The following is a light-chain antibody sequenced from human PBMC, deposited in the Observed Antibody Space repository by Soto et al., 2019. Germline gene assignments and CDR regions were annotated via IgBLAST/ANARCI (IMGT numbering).Light chain of an antibody. Sequence: QSALTQPASVSGSPGQSITISCTGSSSDVGGYNYVSWFQQHPGKAPTLMIYDVSNRPSGVSNRFSGSKSGNTASLTISGLQAEDEADYYCSSYTTSGTVVFGGGTKLTVL. CDR3: SSYTTSGTVV. CDR2: DVS. CDR1: SSDVGGYNY. V-gene: IGLV2-14*01. J-gene: IGLJ3*02.